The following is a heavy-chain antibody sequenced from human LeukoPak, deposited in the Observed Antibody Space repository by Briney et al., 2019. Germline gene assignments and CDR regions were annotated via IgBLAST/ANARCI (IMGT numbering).Heavy chain of an antibody. CDR1: GGSFSGYY. V-gene: IGHV4-59*08. J-gene: IGHJ2*01. Sequence: NPSETLSLTCAVYGGSFSGYYWSWIRQPPGRRLEWIGYIYYNGITNYNPSLKSRVTISVDTSKNQFSLKLSSLTAADTAVYYCARLRGSYSRSWYFDLWGRGTLVTVSS. D-gene: IGHD1-26*01. CDR3: ARLRGSYSRSWYFDL. CDR2: IYYNGIT.